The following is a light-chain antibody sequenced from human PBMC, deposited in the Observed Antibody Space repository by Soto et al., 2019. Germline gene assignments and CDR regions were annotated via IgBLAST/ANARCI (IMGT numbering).Light chain of an antibody. CDR2: GAS. J-gene: IGKJ2*01. Sequence: EIVLTQSPGTLSLSPGERATLYCRASQSVSSSSLAWYQQKPGQAPRLLIYGASSRATGIPDRFSGSGSGTDFTLTITRLEPEDLAVYYCQQYGTSPYTCGQGTKFEIK. V-gene: IGKV3-20*01. CDR3: QQYGTSPYT. CDR1: QSVSSSS.